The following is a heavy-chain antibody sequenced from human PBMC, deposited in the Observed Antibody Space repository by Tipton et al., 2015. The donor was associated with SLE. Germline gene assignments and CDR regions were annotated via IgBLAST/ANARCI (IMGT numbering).Heavy chain of an antibody. CDR1: DGSLSGYY. CDR2: ISHDGGA. V-gene: IGHV4-34*01. J-gene: IGHJ6*02. CDR3: ARDGGQRVISGTYDFYYYGLDV. Sequence: TLSLPCTVFDGSLSGYYWAWLRQSPGKGLEWIGEISHDGGANYNPSLESRGTISLETSKNQFSLKLTSVTAADTAVYYCARDGGQRVISGTYDFYYYGLDVWGQGTTVTVSS. D-gene: IGHD6-13*01.